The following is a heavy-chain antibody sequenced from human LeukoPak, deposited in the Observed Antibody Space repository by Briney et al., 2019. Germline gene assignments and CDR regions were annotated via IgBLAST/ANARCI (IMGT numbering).Heavy chain of an antibody. V-gene: IGHV4-61*01. D-gene: IGHD6-19*01. CDR2: IYYTGST. J-gene: IGHJ4*02. Sequence: SETLSLTCTVSGGSVTSGSNFWNWIRQPPGKGLEWIGYIYYTGSTNYNPSLESRVTISVDTSKNQISLKLTSVTAADTAVYYCARQSSAFYLDYWGQGTLVTVSS. CDR1: GGSVTSGSNF. CDR3: ARQSSAFYLDY.